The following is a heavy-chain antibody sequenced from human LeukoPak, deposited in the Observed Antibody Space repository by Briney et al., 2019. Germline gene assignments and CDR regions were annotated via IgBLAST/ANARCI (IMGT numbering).Heavy chain of an antibody. J-gene: IGHJ4*02. V-gene: IGHV4-34*01. D-gene: IGHD2-2*01. Sequence: SETLSLTCAVYGGSFSSYYWSWIRQPPGKGLEWIGEINHSGSTNYNPSLKSRVTISVDTSKNQFSLKLGSVTAADTAVYYCASFGRGVPAAIPSYRGQGTLVTVSS. CDR2: INHSGST. CDR1: GGSFSSYY. CDR3: ASFGRGVPAAIPSY.